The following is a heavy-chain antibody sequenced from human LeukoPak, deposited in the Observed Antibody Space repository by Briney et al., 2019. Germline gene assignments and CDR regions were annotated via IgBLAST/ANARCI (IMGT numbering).Heavy chain of an antibody. CDR3: ARGQWELLRNEWFDP. Sequence: PSETLSLTCAVYGGSFSGYYWSWIRQPPGKGLEWIGEINHSGSTNYNPSLKSRVTISVDASKNQFSLKLSSVTAADTAVYYCARGQWELLRNEWFDPWGQGTLVTVSS. CDR1: GGSFSGYY. V-gene: IGHV4-34*01. D-gene: IGHD1-26*01. CDR2: INHSGST. J-gene: IGHJ5*02.